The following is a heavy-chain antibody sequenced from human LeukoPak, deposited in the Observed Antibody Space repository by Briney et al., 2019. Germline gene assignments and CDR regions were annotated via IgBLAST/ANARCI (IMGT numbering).Heavy chain of an antibody. J-gene: IGHJ4*02. CDR1: GFTFSSYS. CDR3: ARISSGSYSNDSDY. D-gene: IGHD1-26*01. Sequence: GGSLRLSCAASGFTFSSYSMNWVRQAPGKGLEWVSSISSSSSYIYYADSVKGRFTISRDNAKNSLYLQMNSLRAEDTAVYYCARISSGSYSNDSDYWGQGTLVTVSS. V-gene: IGHV3-21*01. CDR2: ISSSSSYI.